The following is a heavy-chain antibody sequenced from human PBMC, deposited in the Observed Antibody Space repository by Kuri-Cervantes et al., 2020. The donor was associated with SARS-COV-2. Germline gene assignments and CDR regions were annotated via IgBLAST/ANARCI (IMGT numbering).Heavy chain of an antibody. CDR1: GFTFSSYW. CDR3: ARVAGEGPIYYYYMDV. D-gene: IGHD2-21*01. CDR2: INSDGSST. V-gene: IGHV3-74*01. Sequence: GESLKISCAASGFTFSSYWMHWVRQAPGKGLVWVSRINSDGSSTSYADSVKGRFTISRDSAKNSVYLQMNSLRGEDTAVYYCARVAGEGPIYYYYMDVWGKGTTVTVSS. J-gene: IGHJ6*03.